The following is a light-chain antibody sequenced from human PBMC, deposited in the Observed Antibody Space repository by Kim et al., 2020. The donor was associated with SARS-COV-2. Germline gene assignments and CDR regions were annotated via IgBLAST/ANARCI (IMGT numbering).Light chain of an antibody. Sequence: PGQTPRYTGSGGVRAQSFARWFHQKPGQPPLLVIYKDSKRPSGIPERFSASSSGTTVTLTISGAQVEDEADYYCYSAADNNWLFGGGTQLTVL. CDR1: VRAQSF. CDR3: YSAADNNWL. V-gene: IGLV3-27*01. CDR2: KDS. J-gene: IGLJ3*02.